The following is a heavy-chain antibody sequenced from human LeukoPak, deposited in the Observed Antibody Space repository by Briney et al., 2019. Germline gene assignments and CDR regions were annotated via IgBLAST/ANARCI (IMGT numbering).Heavy chain of an antibody. CDR2: INPDSGAT. CDR1: GYTFTDYY. CDR3: ARDLCHGGSCFHFDS. J-gene: IGHJ4*02. Sequence: GASVKVSCKTSGYTFTDYYVHWVRQAPGQGLEWLAWINPDSGATNFAQRFQGRVTMTRDTSVNTVHMELNRLTSDDMAVYYCARDLCHGGSCFHFDSWGQGILVTVSS. D-gene: IGHD2-15*01. V-gene: IGHV1-2*02.